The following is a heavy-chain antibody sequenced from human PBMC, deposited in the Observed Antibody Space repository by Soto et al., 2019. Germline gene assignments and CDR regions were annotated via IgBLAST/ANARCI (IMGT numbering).Heavy chain of an antibody. CDR2: ISYDGSNK. Sequence: QVQLVETGGGVVQPGRSLRLYCAASGFTFSSYAMHWVSQAPGKGLEWVAVISYDGSNKYYEDSVKGRFTSSIDNSKNTRYRQMNSLRVEDTTVYYCARGNSADSDGRTFDYWGQATLVTVSS. V-gene: IGHV3-30*14. CDR3: ARGNSADSDGRTFDY. J-gene: IGHJ4*02. D-gene: IGHD5-18*01. CDR1: GFTFSSYA.